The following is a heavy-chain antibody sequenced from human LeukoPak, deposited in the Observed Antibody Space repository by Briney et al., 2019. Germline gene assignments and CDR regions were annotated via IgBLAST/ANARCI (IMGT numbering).Heavy chain of an antibody. CDR2: IWYDGSNK. CDR1: GFTFSSNG. CDR3: ARGPNYFDY. Sequence: GGSLRLSCAASGFTFSSNGMHWVRQAPGKGLEWVAVIWYDGSNKYYADSVKGRFTISRDNPKNTLYLQMNSLRAEDTAVYYCARGPNYFDYWGQGTLATVSS. J-gene: IGHJ4*02. V-gene: IGHV3-33*01.